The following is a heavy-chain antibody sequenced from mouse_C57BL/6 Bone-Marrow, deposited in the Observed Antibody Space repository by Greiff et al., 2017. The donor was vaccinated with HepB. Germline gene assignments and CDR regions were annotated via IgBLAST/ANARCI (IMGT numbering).Heavy chain of an antibody. CDR3: ARKEGLTGTDFDY. V-gene: IGHV3-6*01. D-gene: IGHD4-1*01. J-gene: IGHJ2*01. CDR2: ISYDGSN. Sequence: DVKLQESGPGLVKPSQSLSLTCSVTGYSITSGYYWNWIRQFPGNKLEWMGYISYDGSNNYNPSLKNRISITRDTTKNQFFLKLNSVTTEDTATYYCARKEGLTGTDFDYWGQGTTLTVSS. CDR1: GYSITSGYY.